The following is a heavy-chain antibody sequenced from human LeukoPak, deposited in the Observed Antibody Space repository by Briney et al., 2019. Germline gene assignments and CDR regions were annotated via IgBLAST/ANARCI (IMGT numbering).Heavy chain of an antibody. CDR3: AKGGVLYYYDTSGPTGDS. D-gene: IGHD3-22*01. Sequence: GGSLRLSCAASGFTFGDYAMHWVRQGPGKGLEWVSGINWNSGGMGYADSVKGRFTISRDNAKNSLYLQMNSLIAEDMALYYCAKGGVLYYYDTSGPTGDSWGQGTLVTVSS. CDR1: GFTFGDYA. J-gene: IGHJ4*02. V-gene: IGHV3-9*03. CDR2: INWNSGGM.